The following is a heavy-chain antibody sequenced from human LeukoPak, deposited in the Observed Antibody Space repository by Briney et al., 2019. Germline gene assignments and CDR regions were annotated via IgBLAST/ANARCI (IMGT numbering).Heavy chain of an antibody. J-gene: IGHJ4*02. D-gene: IGHD2-15*01. Sequence: SETLSLTCTVSGGSISSYYWSWIRQPPGKGLEWIGYIYYSGSTNYNPSLKSRVTISVDTSKNQFSLKLSSVTAADTAVYYCARGGYCSGGSCYLRRYYFDYWGQGTLVTVSS. V-gene: IGHV4-59*12. CDR2: IYYSGST. CDR3: ARGGYCSGGSCYLRRYYFDY. CDR1: GGSISSYY.